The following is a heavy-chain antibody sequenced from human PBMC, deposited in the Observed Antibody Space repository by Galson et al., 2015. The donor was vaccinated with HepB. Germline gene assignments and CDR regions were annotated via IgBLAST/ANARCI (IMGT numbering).Heavy chain of an antibody. CDR1: GGTFSSHP. CDR2: IIPIFGSA. Sequence: SVKVSCKASGGTFSSHPISWVRQAPGQGLQWMGGIIPIFGSANYPQRFQGRVTITADKSTSTAYMELSSLRSEDTAVYYCAREPNYYGSGSYYLDAFDIWGQGTMVTVSS. CDR3: AREPNYYGSGSYYLDAFDI. D-gene: IGHD3-10*01. V-gene: IGHV1-69*06. J-gene: IGHJ3*02.